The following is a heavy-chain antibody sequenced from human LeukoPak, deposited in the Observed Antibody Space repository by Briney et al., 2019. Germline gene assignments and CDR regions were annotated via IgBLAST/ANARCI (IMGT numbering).Heavy chain of an antibody. Sequence: PGGSLRLSCAASGFTSSVYGMHWVRQAPGKGLEWVAVISHDGNNKYYEDSVKGRFSISRDNSKNTPYLQMNSLRAEDTAIYYCAKDRKGSSLYRGADYWGQGTLVTVSS. CDR3: AKDRKGSSLYRGADY. V-gene: IGHV3-30*18. CDR2: ISHDGNNK. J-gene: IGHJ4*02. D-gene: IGHD6-13*01. CDR1: GFTSSVYG.